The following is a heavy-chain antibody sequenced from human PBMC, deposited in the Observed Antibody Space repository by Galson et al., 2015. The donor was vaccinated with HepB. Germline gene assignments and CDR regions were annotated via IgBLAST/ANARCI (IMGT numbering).Heavy chain of an antibody. Sequence: ALRLSCAASGFTFGNFAMTWVRQAPGKGLEWVSTVSGDGGNTYYADSVKGRFTISRDNSKNTLYLQMNSLRGEDTAIYYCARQFFILGLDVWGQGTTVTVSS. CDR1: GFTFGNFA. J-gene: IGHJ6*02. V-gene: IGHV3-23*01. CDR3: ARQFFILGLDV. CDR2: VSGDGGNT. D-gene: IGHD3-3*02.